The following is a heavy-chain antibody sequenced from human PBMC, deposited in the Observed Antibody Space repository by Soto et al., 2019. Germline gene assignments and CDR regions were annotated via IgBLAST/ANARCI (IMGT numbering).Heavy chain of an antibody. CDR3: ARARGERAQLWLGEDVDY. V-gene: IGHV4-59*01. CDR1: GGSISSYY. CDR2: IYYSGST. Sequence: SETLSLTCTVSGGSISSYYWSWIRQPPGKGLEWIGYIYYSGSTNYNPSLKSRVTISVDTSKNQFSLKLSSVTAADTAVYYCARARGERAQLWLGEDVDYWGQGTLVTVS. D-gene: IGHD3-10*01. J-gene: IGHJ4*02.